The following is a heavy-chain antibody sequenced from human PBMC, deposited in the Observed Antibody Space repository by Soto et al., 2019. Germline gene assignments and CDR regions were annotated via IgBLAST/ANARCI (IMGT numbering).Heavy chain of an antibody. Sequence: ASVKVSCKASGGTFSSYAISWVRQAPGQGLEWMGGIIPIFGTANYAQKFQGRVTITADESTSTAYMELSSLRSEDTAVYYCARRIAAPPWWFDPWGQGTLVTVSS. V-gene: IGHV1-69*13. D-gene: IGHD6-6*01. J-gene: IGHJ5*02. CDR1: GGTFSSYA. CDR3: ARRIAAPPWWFDP. CDR2: IIPIFGTA.